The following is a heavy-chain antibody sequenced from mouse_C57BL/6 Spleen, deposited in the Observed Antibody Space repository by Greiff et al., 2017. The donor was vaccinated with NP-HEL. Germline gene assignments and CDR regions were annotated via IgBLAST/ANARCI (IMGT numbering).Heavy chain of an antibody. J-gene: IGHJ2*01. CDR3: ARDLGLRYFDY. D-gene: IGHD1-1*01. Sequence: EVMLVESEGGLVQPGSSMKLSCTASGFTFSDYYMAWVRQVPEKGLEWVANINYDGSSTYYLDSLKSRFIISRDNAKNILYLQMSSLKSEDTATYYCARDLGLRYFDYWGQGTTLTVSS. CDR1: GFTFSDYY. V-gene: IGHV5-16*01. CDR2: INYDGSST.